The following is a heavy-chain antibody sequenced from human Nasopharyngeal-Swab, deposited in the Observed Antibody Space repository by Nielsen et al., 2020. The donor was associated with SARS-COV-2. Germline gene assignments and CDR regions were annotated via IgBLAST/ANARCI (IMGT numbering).Heavy chain of an antibody. J-gene: IGHJ6*02. CDR3: ARDSKVGATAPYYGMDV. V-gene: IGHV1-2*06. D-gene: IGHD1-26*01. CDR2: INPNSGGT. Sequence: WLRQAPGQGLEGMGRINPNSGGTNYAQKFQGRLTMTRDTSISTAYMELSRLRSDDTAVYYCARDSKVGATAPYYGMDVWGQGTTVTVSS.